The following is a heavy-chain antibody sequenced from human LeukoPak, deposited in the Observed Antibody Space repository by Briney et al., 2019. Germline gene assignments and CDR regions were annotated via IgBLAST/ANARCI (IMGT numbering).Heavy chain of an antibody. Sequence: ASVKVSCKASGGTFISYAISWVRQAPGQGLGWMGGIIPIFGTANYAQKFQGRVTITADESTSTAYMELSSLRSEDTAVYYCARGRDDNSGYYYGSFDYWGQGTLVTVSS. CDR3: ARGRDDNSGYYYGSFDY. CDR1: GGTFISYA. CDR2: IIPIFGTA. D-gene: IGHD3-22*01. V-gene: IGHV1-69*13. J-gene: IGHJ4*02.